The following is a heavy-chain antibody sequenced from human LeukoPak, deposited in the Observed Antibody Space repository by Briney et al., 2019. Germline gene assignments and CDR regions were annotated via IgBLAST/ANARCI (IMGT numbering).Heavy chain of an antibody. CDR3: AKDPRACSSGWHAFDI. Sequence: SGGSLRLSCAASGFTFSSYAMTWVRQAPGKGLEWVSGISGSGVSTSYADSVKGRFTISRDNSKNTLYLQMNSLRAEDTAVYYCAKDPRACSSGWHAFDIWGQGTMVTVSS. CDR1: GFTFSSYA. V-gene: IGHV3-23*01. CDR2: ISGSGVST. J-gene: IGHJ3*02. D-gene: IGHD6-19*01.